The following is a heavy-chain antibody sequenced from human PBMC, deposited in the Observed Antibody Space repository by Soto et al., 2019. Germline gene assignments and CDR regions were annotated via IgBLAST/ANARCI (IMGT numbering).Heavy chain of an antibody. Sequence: PGGSLRLSCAASGFTFSSYWMHWVRQAPGKGLGWVSRINSDGSSTSYADSVKGRFTISRDNAKNTRHLQMNSLRAEDTAVYYCARDRQQLDYFDYWGQGTLVTVSS. CDR2: INSDGSST. J-gene: IGHJ4*02. CDR3: ARDRQQLDYFDY. D-gene: IGHD6-13*01. V-gene: IGHV3-74*01. CDR1: GFTFSSYW.